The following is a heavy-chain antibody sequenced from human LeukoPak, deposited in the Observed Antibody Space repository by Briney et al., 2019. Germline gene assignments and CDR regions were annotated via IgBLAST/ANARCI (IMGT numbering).Heavy chain of an antibody. Sequence: GESLKISCKGSGYSFTSYWIGWVRQMPGKGLEWMGIIYPGDSDTRYSPSFQGQVTISADKSISTAYLQWSSLKASDTAMYYCASSITHYGFPLYYFDYWGQGTLVTVSS. CDR1: GYSFTSYW. D-gene: IGHD4-17*01. J-gene: IGHJ4*02. CDR2: IYPGDSDT. V-gene: IGHV5-51*01. CDR3: ASSITHYGFPLYYFDY.